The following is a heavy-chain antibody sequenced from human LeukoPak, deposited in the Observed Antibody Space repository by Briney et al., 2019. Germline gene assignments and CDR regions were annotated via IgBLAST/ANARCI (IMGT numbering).Heavy chain of an antibody. Sequence: ASVKVSCKVSGYTLTELSMHWVRQVPGKGLEWMGGFDPEDGETIYAQKFQGRVTMTEDTSTDTAYMELSSLRSEDTAVYYCATEILNSSGWTERPFDIWGQGTMVTVSS. D-gene: IGHD6-19*01. V-gene: IGHV1-24*01. CDR1: GYTLTELS. J-gene: IGHJ3*02. CDR3: ATEILNSSGWTERPFDI. CDR2: FDPEDGET.